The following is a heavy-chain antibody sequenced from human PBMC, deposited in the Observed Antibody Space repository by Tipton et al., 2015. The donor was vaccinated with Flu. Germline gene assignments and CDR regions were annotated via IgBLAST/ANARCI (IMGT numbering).Heavy chain of an antibody. CDR3: ARTGITIFGVALPYYYMDV. Sequence: QLVQSGAEVKKPGASVKVSCKASGYTFTSYGISWVRQAPGQGLEWMGWISAYNGNTNYAQKLQGRVTMTTDTSTSTAYMELRSLRSDDTAVYYCARTGITIFGVALPYYYMDVWGKGTTVTVSS. J-gene: IGHJ6*03. CDR2: ISAYNGNT. CDR1: GYTFTSYG. V-gene: IGHV1-18*04. D-gene: IGHD3-3*01.